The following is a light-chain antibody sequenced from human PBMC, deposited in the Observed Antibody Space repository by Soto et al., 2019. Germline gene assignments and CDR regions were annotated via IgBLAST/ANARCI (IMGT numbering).Light chain of an antibody. V-gene: IGLV1-36*01. J-gene: IGLJ1*01. Sequence: QSVLTQPPSVSEAPRQRVTISCSGSSSNIGNNAVNWYQQLPGQAPKIVIYYDDLLTSGVSDRFSGSKSGTSASLAISALQSDDEADYYCAAWDDSINPYVFGDGTKVNV. CDR3: AAWDDSINPYV. CDR1: SSNIGNNA. CDR2: YDD.